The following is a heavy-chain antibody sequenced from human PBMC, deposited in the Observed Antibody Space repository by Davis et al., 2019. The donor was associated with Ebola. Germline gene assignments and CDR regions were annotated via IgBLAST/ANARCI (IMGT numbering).Heavy chain of an antibody. CDR3: ARAAPAAYNYYYYYYMDV. CDR2: IYYSGST. V-gene: IGHV4-59*08. J-gene: IGHJ6*03. CDR1: GGSISSYY. D-gene: IGHD2-2*01. Sequence: PGGSLRLSCTVSGGSISSYYWSWIRQPPGKGLEWIGYIYYSGSTYYNPSLKSRVTISVDTSKNQFSLKLSSVTAADTAVYYCARAAPAAYNYYYYYYMDVWGKGTTVTVSS.